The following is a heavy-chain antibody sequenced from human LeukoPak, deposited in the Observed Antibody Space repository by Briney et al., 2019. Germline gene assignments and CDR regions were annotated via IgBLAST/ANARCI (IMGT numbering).Heavy chain of an antibody. D-gene: IGHD3-22*01. J-gene: IGHJ4*02. V-gene: IGHV4-59*12. CDR3: ARDPGYYDSIGSFFDY. Sequence: SETLSLTCTVSGGSISSYYGSWIWQPPGKGLEWIGYISYSGSTNYNPSLKSRVTISVDTSKNQFSLKLSSVTAAGTAVYYCARDPGYYDSIGSFFDYWGQRTLTTVSS. CDR2: ISYSGST. CDR1: GGSISSYY.